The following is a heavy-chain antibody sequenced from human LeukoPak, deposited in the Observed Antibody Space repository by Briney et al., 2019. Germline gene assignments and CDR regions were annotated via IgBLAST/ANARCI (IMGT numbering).Heavy chain of an antibody. V-gene: IGHV4-59*01. CDR1: GGSIGSYH. Sequence: PSETLSLTCSVSGGSIGSYHWSWIRQPPGKGLEWIGHVHYTWNTKYNPSLTGRVSISLDRSKNQFSLSLSSLTAADTAVYYCARVASKGGMDVWGQGTTVIVSS. D-gene: IGHD5/OR15-5a*01. CDR2: VHYTWNT. CDR3: ARVASKGGMDV. J-gene: IGHJ6*02.